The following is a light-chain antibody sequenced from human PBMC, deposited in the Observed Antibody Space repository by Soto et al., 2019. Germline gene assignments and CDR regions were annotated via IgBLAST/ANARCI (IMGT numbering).Light chain of an antibody. CDR1: GSNIGENA. Sequence: QSVLTQPPSASGTPGQTVTISCSGSGSNIGENAVNWYQHLPGTAPQLLIYSNALRPSGVPHRFSGSKSGTAGSLAISGLQSEDEAHYYCAAWDDSLNAMLFGGGTKLTVL. V-gene: IGLV1-44*01. J-gene: IGLJ2*01. CDR3: AAWDDSLNAML. CDR2: SNA.